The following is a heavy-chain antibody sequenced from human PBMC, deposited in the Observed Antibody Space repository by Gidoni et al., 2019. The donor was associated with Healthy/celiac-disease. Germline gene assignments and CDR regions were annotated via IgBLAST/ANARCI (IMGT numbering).Heavy chain of an antibody. D-gene: IGHD4-17*01. CDR3: AREYYGIDAFDI. J-gene: IGHJ3*02. V-gene: IGHV3-21*01. CDR1: GFTFSSYS. Sequence: EVQLVESGGGLVKPGRSLRLSCAASGFTFSSYSMNWVRKAPGKGLGWVSSISSSSSYIYYADSVKGRFTISRDNAKNSLYLQMNSLRAEDTAVYYCAREYYGIDAFDIWGQGTMVTVSS. CDR2: ISSSSSYI.